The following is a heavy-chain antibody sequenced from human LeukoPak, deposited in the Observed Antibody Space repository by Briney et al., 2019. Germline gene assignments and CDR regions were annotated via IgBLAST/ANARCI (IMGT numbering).Heavy chain of an antibody. Sequence: ASVKVSCKASGYTFTGYYMHWVRQAPGQGLEWMGWINPNSGGTNYAQKFQGRVTMTRDTSISTAYMELSRLRSDDTAVYCCARDPPGGDSGSYAFDYWGQGTLVTVSS. D-gene: IGHD1-26*01. J-gene: IGHJ4*02. CDR1: GYTFTGYY. V-gene: IGHV1-2*02. CDR2: INPNSGGT. CDR3: ARDPPGGDSGSYAFDY.